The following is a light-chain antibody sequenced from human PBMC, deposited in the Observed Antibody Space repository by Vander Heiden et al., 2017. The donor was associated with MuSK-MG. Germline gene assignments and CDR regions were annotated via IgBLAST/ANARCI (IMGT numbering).Light chain of an antibody. CDR2: GNI. CDR3: QYYDSNLSGATVV. J-gene: IGLJ2*01. Sequence: QSVLTQPPSVSGAPGQRVTISCIGSSYNIGAGYDVHWYQHLPGTAPKPIIYGNINRPPGGPERVSGSKSGTAASVAITGIQAEEEAEDDCQYYDSNLSGATVVFGGGTKLTVL. V-gene: IGLV1-40*01. CDR1: SYNIGAGYD.